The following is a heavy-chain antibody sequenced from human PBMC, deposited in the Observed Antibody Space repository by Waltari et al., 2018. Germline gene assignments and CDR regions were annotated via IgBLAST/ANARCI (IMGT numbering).Heavy chain of an antibody. J-gene: IGHJ5*02. CDR2: SNPNSGNT. CDR3: ARGRASWWELTRNWFDP. D-gene: IGHD1-26*01. Sequence: QVQLVQSGAEVKKPGASVKVSCKASGYTFTSYDINWVRQATGQGLEWMGWSNPNSGNTGYAQKFQGRVTMTRNTSISTAYMELSSLRSEDTAVYYCARGRASWWELTRNWFDPWGQGTLVTVSS. CDR1: GYTFTSYD. V-gene: IGHV1-8*01.